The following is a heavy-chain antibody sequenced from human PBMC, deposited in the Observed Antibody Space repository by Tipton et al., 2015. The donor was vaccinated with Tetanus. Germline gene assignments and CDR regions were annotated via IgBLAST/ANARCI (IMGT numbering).Heavy chain of an antibody. CDR1: GFIVSSSY. CDR2: IYSGGRT. V-gene: IGHV3-53*01. J-gene: IGHJ2*01. D-gene: IGHD6-6*01. CDR3: ARVWGRGQLVTKPNWYFDL. Sequence: SLRLSCAASGFIVSSSYMSWVRQTPGKGLELVSIIYSGGRTNFADSVKGRFTISRDNAKNSLSLQVNSLRAEDTAVYYCARVWGRGQLVTKPNWYFDLWGRGTLVTVSS.